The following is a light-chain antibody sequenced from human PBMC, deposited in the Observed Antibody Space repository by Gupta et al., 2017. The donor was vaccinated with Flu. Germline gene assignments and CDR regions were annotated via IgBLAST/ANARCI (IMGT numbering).Light chain of an antibody. CDR3: RSYTGSSTL. CDR1: RSDNGGDNY. J-gene: IGLJ2*01. Sequence: SSTSSWTGTRSDNGGDNYVAWDQQHPGKAPEIMIFEVDNRPSGVSNRFSGSKSGNTAALTISGLQAEEEGDYYCRSYTGSSTLFGGGTKLTVL. CDR2: EVD. V-gene: IGLV2-14*01.